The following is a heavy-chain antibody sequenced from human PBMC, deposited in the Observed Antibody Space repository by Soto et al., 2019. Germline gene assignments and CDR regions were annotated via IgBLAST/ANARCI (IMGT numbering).Heavy chain of an antibody. CDR2: IWYDGSNK. CDR1: GFTFSSYG. J-gene: IGHJ4*02. CDR3: ARDLAVAGFDY. Sequence: QVQLVESGGGVVQPGRSLRLSCAASGFTFSSYGMHWVRQAPGKGLEWVAVIWYDGSNKYYADSVKGRFTISRDNSKNTLYLQMNSLRAEDTAVYYCARDLAVAGFDYWGQGTLVTVSS. D-gene: IGHD6-19*01. V-gene: IGHV3-33*01.